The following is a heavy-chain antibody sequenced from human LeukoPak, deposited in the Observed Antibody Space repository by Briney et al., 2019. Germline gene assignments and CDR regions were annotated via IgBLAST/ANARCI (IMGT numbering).Heavy chain of an antibody. Sequence: PGGSLRLSCAASGFTVSSNYMSWVHQAPGKGLEWVSVIYSGGSTYYADSVKGRFTISRDNSKNTLYLQMNSLRAEDTAVYYCARLLTSNAFDPWGQGTLVTVSS. J-gene: IGHJ5*02. CDR1: GFTVSSNY. CDR2: IYSGGST. D-gene: IGHD2-15*01. V-gene: IGHV3-53*01. CDR3: ARLLTSNAFDP.